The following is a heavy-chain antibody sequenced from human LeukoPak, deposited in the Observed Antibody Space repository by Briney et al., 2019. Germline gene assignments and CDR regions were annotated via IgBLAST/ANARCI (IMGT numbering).Heavy chain of an antibody. Sequence: EGSLRLSCAASGFTFSSYWMSWVRQAPGKGLEWVANIKQDGSEKYYVDSVKGRFTISRDNAKNSLYLRMNSLRAEDTAVYYCARIYPYSSSWYAYYFDYWGQGTLVTVSS. CDR3: ARIYPYSSSWYAYYFDY. D-gene: IGHD6-13*01. CDR2: IKQDGSEK. CDR1: GFTFSSYW. J-gene: IGHJ4*02. V-gene: IGHV3-7*01.